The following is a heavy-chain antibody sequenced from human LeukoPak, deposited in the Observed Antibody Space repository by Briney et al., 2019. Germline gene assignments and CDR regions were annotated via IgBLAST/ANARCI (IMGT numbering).Heavy chain of an antibody. J-gene: IGHJ5*02. Sequence: ASVKVSCKASGYTFTAYYMHWVRQAPGQGLEWMGWINPNSGDTNYAQKFQDRVTMTRDTSINTAYMELSRLRSDDKAIYYCARDRPTGATAGTLCWFDPWGQGTLVTVSS. CDR1: GYTFTAYY. V-gene: IGHV1-2*02. D-gene: IGHD6-13*01. CDR2: INPNSGDT. CDR3: ARDRPTGATAGTLCWFDP.